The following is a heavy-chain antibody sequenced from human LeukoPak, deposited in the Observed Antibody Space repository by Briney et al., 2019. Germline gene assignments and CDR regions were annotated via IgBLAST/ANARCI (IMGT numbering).Heavy chain of an antibody. D-gene: IGHD2-2*01. CDR3: VKGDIVVVPAAFFDY. J-gene: IGHJ4*02. Sequence: GGSLRLSCSASGSTFSSYAMHWVRQAPGKGLEYVSAISSNGGSTYYADSAKGRFTISRDNSKNTLYLQMSSLRAEDTAVYYCVKGDIVVVPAAFFDYWGQGTLVTVSS. CDR1: GSTFSSYA. V-gene: IGHV3-64D*06. CDR2: ISSNGGST.